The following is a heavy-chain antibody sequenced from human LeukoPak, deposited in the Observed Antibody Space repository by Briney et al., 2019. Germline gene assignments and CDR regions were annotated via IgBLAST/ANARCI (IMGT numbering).Heavy chain of an antibody. Sequence: SETLSLTCTVSGGSISSGGYYWSWIRQHPGKGLEWIGYIYYSGSTYYNPSLKSRVTISVDTSKNQFSLKLSSVTAADTAVYYCARDRLKGIAAAGYYHYGMDVWGQGTTVTVSS. J-gene: IGHJ6*02. CDR3: ARDRLKGIAAAGYYHYGMDV. D-gene: IGHD6-13*01. CDR1: GGSISSGGYY. V-gene: IGHV4-31*03. CDR2: IYYSGST.